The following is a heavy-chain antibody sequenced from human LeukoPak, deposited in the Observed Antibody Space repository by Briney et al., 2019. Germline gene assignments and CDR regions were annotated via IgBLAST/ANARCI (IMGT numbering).Heavy chain of an antibody. CDR2: IIPILGIA. V-gene: IGHV1-69*04. CDR3: ARDWGVGGYSYGNAFDI. D-gene: IGHD5-18*01. J-gene: IGHJ3*02. CDR1: GGTFSSYT. Sequence: EASVKVSCKASGGTFSSYTISWVRQAPGQGLEWMGRIIPILGIANYAQKFQGRVTITADKSTSTAYMELSSLRSEDTAVYYCARDWGVGGYSYGNAFDIWGQGTMVTVSP.